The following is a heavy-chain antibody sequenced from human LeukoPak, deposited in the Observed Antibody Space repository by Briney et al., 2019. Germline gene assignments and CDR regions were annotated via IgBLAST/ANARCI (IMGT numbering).Heavy chain of an antibody. J-gene: IGHJ5*02. Sequence: SETLSLTCTVSGDSMSDYFWTWIRQPPGKGLEWIGYAADSGSTNYNPSLKSRVTISVDSSTNHFSLRLTSVTAADTAVYYCARDSGTTGEVKFDPWGQGTLVTVSS. CDR1: GDSMSDYF. CDR3: ARDSGTTGEVKFDP. CDR2: AADSGST. D-gene: IGHD3-10*01. V-gene: IGHV4-59*01.